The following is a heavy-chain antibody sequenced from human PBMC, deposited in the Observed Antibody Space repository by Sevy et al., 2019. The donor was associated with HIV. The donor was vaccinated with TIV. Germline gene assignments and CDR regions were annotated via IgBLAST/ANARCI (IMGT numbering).Heavy chain of an antibody. CDR3: ARDWDWSFEY. CDR2: TYYRSKWYY. CDR1: GDSVSSNSVA. V-gene: IGHV6-1*01. J-gene: IGHJ4*02. Sequence: QSQTLSLTCAISGDSVSSNSVAWNWITQSPSRGLEWLGRTYYRSKWYYDYALSVKSRITINPDTSKNQFSLQLNSVTPEDTAVYYCARDWDWSFEYWGQGTLVTVSS. D-gene: IGHD1-26*01.